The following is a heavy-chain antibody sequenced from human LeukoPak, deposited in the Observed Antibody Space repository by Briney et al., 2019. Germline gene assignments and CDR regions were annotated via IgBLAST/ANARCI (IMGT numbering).Heavy chain of an antibody. J-gene: IGHJ4*02. CDR1: GFTFSSYA. CDR2: ISYDGSNK. V-gene: IGHV3-30*04. CDR3: AKYYDFWSGYRPTFDY. Sequence: PGGSLRLSCAASGFTFSSYAMHWVRQAPGKGLEWVAVISYDGSNKYYADSVKGRFTISRDNSKNTLYLQMNSLRAEDTAVYYCAKYYDFWSGYRPTFDYWGQGTLVTVSS. D-gene: IGHD3-3*01.